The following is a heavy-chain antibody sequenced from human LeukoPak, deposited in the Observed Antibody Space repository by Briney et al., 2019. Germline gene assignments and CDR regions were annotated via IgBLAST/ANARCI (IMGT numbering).Heavy chain of an antibody. CDR3: ARGDILTGYVDY. J-gene: IGHJ4*02. Sequence: PSETLSLTCTVPGGSISSGGYYWSWIRQHPGKGLEWIGYIYYSGSTYYNSSLKSRVTISVDTSKNQFSLKLSSVTAADAAVYYCARGDILTGYVDYWGQGTLVTVSS. D-gene: IGHD3-9*01. V-gene: IGHV4-31*03. CDR2: IYYSGST. CDR1: GGSISSGGYY.